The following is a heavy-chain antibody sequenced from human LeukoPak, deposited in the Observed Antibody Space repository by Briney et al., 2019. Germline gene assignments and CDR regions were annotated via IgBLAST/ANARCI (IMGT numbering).Heavy chain of an antibody. CDR3: ARSPGYYDSSDYYLRYFDY. CDR1: GGSISGSRYY. D-gene: IGHD3-22*01. J-gene: IGHJ4*02. CDR2: IYTSGST. V-gene: IGHV4-61*02. Sequence: PSETLSLTCSVSGGSISGSRYYWSWIRQPAGKGLEWIGRIYTSGSTNYNPSLRSRVTILGDTSKNRFSLKLGSVTAADTAMYYCARSPGYYDSSDYYLRYFDYWGQGILVTVSS.